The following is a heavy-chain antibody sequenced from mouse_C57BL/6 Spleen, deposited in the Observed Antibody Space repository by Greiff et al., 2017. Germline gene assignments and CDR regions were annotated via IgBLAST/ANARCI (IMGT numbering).Heavy chain of an antibody. CDR2: IDPANGNT. CDR1: GFTITNTY. D-gene: IGHD1-1*01. J-gene: IGHJ4*01. Sequence: VQLQQSVAELVRPGASVKLSCTASGFTITNTYMHWVKQRPEQGLEWIGRIDPANGNTKYAPKFQGKATITADTSSNTAYLQLSSLTSEDSAIYYCAQGDFYYGSSYGYYALDYWGQGTSVTVSA. V-gene: IGHV14-3*01. CDR3: AQGDFYYGSSYGYYALDY.